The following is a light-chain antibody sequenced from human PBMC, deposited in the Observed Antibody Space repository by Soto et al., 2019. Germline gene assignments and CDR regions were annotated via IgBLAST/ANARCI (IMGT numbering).Light chain of an antibody. CDR1: QSVSSN. CDR2: GAS. J-gene: IGKJ1*01. V-gene: IGKV3-15*01. CDR3: QQYYDWPWT. Sequence: EIVMTQPPATLSVSPGERATLSCRASQSVSSNLAWYQQRPGQAPRLLIYGASTRATGVPARFSGSGSGTDLTLTISSLQSEDFAVYYCQQYYDWPWTFGQGTKVEIK.